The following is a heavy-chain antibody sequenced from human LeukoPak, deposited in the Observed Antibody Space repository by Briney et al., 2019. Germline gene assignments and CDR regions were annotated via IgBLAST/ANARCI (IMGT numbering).Heavy chain of an antibody. D-gene: IGHD2-21*01. J-gene: IGHJ4*02. CDR2: IYHSGST. Sequence: SETLSLTCTVSGYSISSGYYWGWIRQPPGKGLEWIGSIYHSGSTYYNPSLKSRVTISVDTSKNQFSLKLSSVTAADTAVYYCAREHGWGSWDYWGQGTLVTVSS. V-gene: IGHV4-38-2*02. CDR3: AREHGWGSWDY. CDR1: GYSISSGYY.